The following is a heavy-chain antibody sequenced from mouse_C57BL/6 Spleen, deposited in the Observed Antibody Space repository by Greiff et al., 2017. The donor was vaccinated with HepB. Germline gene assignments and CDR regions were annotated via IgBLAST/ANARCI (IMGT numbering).Heavy chain of an antibody. CDR2: IYPGSGNT. Sequence: VKLMESGAELVRPGASVKLSCKASGYTFTDYYINWVKQRPGQGLEWIARIYPGSGNTYYNEKFKGKATLTAEKSSSTAYMQLSSLTSEDSAVYFCARWDYYYGSSLDYGGQGTTLTVSS. CDR3: ARWDYYYGSSLDY. D-gene: IGHD1-1*01. CDR1: GYTFTDYY. V-gene: IGHV1-76*01. J-gene: IGHJ2*01.